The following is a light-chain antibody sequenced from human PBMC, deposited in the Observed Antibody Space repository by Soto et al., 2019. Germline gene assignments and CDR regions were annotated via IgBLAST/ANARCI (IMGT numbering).Light chain of an antibody. V-gene: IGLV2-23*01. J-gene: IGLJ1*01. CDR1: SSDVGRYNL. CDR3: CSYAGSRTPLYV. CDR2: EGS. Sequence: QSVLTQPASVSGSPGQSITISCSGTSSDVGRYNLVSWYQQHPGKAPKLMIYEGSKRPSGVSNRFSGSKSGTTASLTIAGLQAEDEADYHCCSYAGSRTPLYVFGTGTKVTVL.